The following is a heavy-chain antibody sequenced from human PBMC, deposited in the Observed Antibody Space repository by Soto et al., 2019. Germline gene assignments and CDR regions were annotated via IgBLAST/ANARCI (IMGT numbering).Heavy chain of an antibody. D-gene: IGHD3-22*01. CDR1: GGPISSYY. CDR2: IYYSGST. J-gene: IGHJ5*02. V-gene: IGHV4-59*01. Sequence: SETLSLTCTVSGGPISSYYWSWIRQPPGKGLEWIGYIYYSGSTNYNPSLKSRVTISVDTSKNQFSLKLSSVTAADTAVYYCARRGEWITYYYDSSGFDPWGQGTLVTVSS. CDR3: ARRGEWITYYYDSSGFDP.